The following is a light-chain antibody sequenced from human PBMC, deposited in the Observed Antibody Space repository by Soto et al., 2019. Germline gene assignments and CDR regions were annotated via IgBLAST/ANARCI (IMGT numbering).Light chain of an antibody. J-gene: IGKJ5*01. V-gene: IGKV3-20*01. Sequence: EIVLTQSPGTLSLSPGERATLSCRASQSVSSSDLAWYNQKPGKAPRLHIYGASSRGTGIPDRFSGSGSRTDFALTISTLGPEGVVVYCCQQYGSSPLITFGQGTRLEIK. CDR3: QQYGSSPLIT. CDR1: QSVSSSD. CDR2: GAS.